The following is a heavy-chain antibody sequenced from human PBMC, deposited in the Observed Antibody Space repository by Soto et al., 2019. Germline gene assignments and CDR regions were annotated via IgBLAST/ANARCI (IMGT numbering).Heavy chain of an antibody. D-gene: IGHD6-19*01. CDR1: GFTFSSYG. CDR2: ISYDGSNK. V-gene: IGHV3-30*18. CDR3: AKDHSSGWPSYFDY. Sequence: GGSLRLSCAAAGFTFSSYGMHWVRQAPGKGLEWVAVISYDGSNKYYADSVKGRFTISRDNSKNTLYLQMNSLRAEDTAVYYCAKDHSSGWPSYFDYWGQGTLVTVSS. J-gene: IGHJ4*02.